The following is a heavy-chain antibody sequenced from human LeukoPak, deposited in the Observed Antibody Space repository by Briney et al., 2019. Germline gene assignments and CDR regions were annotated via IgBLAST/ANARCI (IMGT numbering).Heavy chain of an antibody. D-gene: IGHD3-10*01. CDR1: GFTFTTYG. V-gene: IGHV3-23*01. CDR2: ISGRGSST. J-gene: IGHJ4*02. CDR3: AREFRGVISYFDY. Sequence: GGTLRLSCAASGFTFTTYGMNWVRQAPGRGLDWVSAISGRGSSTYYADSVKGRFTISRDNAKNSLYLQMNSLRAEDTTVYYCAREFRGVISYFDYWGQGTLVTVSS.